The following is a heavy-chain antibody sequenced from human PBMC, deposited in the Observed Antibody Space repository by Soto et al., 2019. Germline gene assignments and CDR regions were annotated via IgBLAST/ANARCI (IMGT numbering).Heavy chain of an antibody. Sequence: QVQLQESGPGLVKPSETLSLTCDVSGDSMSKYYWGWVRQPAGKGLEWIGRIWTSGSTNYNPSLKSRVTMSIDTSNKHFSLDLKSVTAADTAVYYCARTVGAAYYFVFWGQGVLVTVSS. D-gene: IGHD3-16*01. J-gene: IGHJ4*02. CDR3: ARTVGAAYYFVF. V-gene: IGHV4-4*07. CDR1: GDSMSKYY. CDR2: IWTSGST.